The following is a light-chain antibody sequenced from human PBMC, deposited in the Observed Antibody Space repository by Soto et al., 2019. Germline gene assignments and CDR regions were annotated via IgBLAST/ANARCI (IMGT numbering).Light chain of an antibody. CDR2: DNT. CDR1: SSNIGASFD. Sequence: QSVLTQPPPVSGAPGQRVTISCTGRSSNIGASFDVHWYRHLPGTAPKLLIYDNTNRPSGVPDRFSGSKSGTSASLAITGLKADDEADYYCQSFDSSLNISIFGGGTKLTVL. V-gene: IGLV1-40*01. J-gene: IGLJ2*01. CDR3: QSFDSSLNISI.